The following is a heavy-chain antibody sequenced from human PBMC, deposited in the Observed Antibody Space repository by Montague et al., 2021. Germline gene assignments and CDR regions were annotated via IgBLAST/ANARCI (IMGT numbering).Heavy chain of an antibody. Sequence: SETLSLTCGVYGGSLSEYYWTWIRQSPEKGLEWIGEVRHIGSTNYNPSLKSRLTISVDTSKNQFSLRLSSVTAADTAVYSCARDRKGWFGFDLWGRGTLVTVSS. CDR2: VRHIGST. D-gene: IGHD3-10*01. CDR1: GGSLSEYY. CDR3: ARDRKGWFGFDL. J-gene: IGHJ2*01. V-gene: IGHV4-34*01.